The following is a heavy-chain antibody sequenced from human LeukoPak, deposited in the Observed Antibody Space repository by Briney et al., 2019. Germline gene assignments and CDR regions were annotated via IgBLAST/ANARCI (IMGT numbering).Heavy chain of an antibody. CDR3: AGRESDGSGSRTFDY. CDR1: GGSFSGYY. D-gene: IGHD3-10*01. V-gene: IGHV4-34*01. CDR2: INHSGST. J-gene: IGHJ4*02. Sequence: SETLSLTCAVYGGSFSGYYWSWIRQPPGKGLEWIGEINHSGSTNYNPSLKSRVTISVDTPENQFSLKLSSVTAADTAVYYCAGRESDGSGSRTFDYWGQGTLVTVSS.